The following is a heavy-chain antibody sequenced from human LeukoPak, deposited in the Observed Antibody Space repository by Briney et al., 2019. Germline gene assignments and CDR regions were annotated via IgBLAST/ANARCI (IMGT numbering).Heavy chain of an antibody. J-gene: IGHJ4*02. Sequence: GGSLRLSCAASGFTSSKYNMNWVRQSPGKGLEWVSSISSSSYYLTYRDSVKGRFAISRDNAKNSLFLVMNSLRGEDTAVYYCARVDCSGASCYLDRWGQGTLVTVSS. D-gene: IGHD2-15*01. CDR2: ISSSSYYL. CDR1: GFTSSKYN. V-gene: IGHV3-21*01. CDR3: ARVDCSGASCYLDR.